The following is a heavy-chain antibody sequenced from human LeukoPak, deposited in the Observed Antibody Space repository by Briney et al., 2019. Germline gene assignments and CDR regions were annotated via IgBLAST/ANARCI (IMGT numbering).Heavy chain of an antibody. CDR2: VYYSGIT. V-gene: IGHV4-59*08. Sequence: SSETLSLTCTVSGGSISSDYWSWIRQPPGKGLEWIGYVYYSGITNYNPSLKSRVTISVGTSKNHFSLKLRSVTAADTAVYYCARQRTPYSSFDPWGEGTLVTVSS. CDR3: ARQRTPYSSFDP. D-gene: IGHD4-11*01. J-gene: IGHJ5*02. CDR1: GGSISSDY.